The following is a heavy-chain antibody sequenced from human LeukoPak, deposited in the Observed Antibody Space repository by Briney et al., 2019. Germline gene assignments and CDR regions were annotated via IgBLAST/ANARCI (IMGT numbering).Heavy chain of an antibody. CDR2: ISYDGSNK. CDR3: RSQVLQTTFDY. V-gene: IGHV3-30*19. D-gene: IGHD2-15*01. J-gene: IGHJ4*02. CDR1: GFTFSSYG. Sequence: GGSLRLSCAASGFTFSSYGMHWVRQAPGKGLEWVAVISYDGSNKYYADSVKGRFTISRDNSKNTLYLQMNSLRAEDTAVYYCRSQVLQTTFDYWGQGTLVTVSS.